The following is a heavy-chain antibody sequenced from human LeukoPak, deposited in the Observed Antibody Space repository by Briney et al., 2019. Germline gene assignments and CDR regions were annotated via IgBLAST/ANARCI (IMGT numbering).Heavy chain of an antibody. Sequence: SETLSLTCTVSGGSISSSSYYWGWIRQPPGKGLEWIGSIYYSGSTYYNPSLKSRVTISVDTSKNQFSLRLSSVTAADTAVYYCARDVGATCFDIWGQGTMVTVSS. D-gene: IGHD1-26*01. CDR1: GGSISSSSYY. CDR3: ARDVGATCFDI. V-gene: IGHV4-39*07. J-gene: IGHJ3*02. CDR2: IYYSGST.